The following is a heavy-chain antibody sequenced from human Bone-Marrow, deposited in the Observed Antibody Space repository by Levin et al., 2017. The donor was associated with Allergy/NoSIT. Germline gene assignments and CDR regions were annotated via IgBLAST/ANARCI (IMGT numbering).Heavy chain of an antibody. CDR3: AIRTDGYNSDY. J-gene: IGHJ4*02. CDR1: GYAFSTYD. V-gene: IGHV1-8*01. CDR2: MSPNTGYT. Sequence: ASVKVSCKASGYAFSTYDINWVRQVNGQGLEWMGWMSPNTGYTGYAEKFQVGVTMTRDASVSTAYMELSSLRSEDTAVYYCAIRTDGYNSDYWGQGTLVTVSS. D-gene: IGHD5-24*01.